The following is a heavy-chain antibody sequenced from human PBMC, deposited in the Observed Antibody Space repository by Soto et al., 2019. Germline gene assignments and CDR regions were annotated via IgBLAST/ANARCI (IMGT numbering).Heavy chain of an antibody. D-gene: IGHD6-19*01. J-gene: IGHJ4*02. Sequence: QVQLVESGGGVVQPGRSLRLSCAASGFSFSSHGMHWVRQAPGKGLEWVAVISYDGNNKYYADSVKGRFTISRDSSKNTLYLQMNSLRAEDTAVYYCARGDKLAVAGGYFDYWGQGTLVTVSS. CDR1: GFSFSSHG. CDR2: ISYDGNNK. CDR3: ARGDKLAVAGGYFDY. V-gene: IGHV3-30*03.